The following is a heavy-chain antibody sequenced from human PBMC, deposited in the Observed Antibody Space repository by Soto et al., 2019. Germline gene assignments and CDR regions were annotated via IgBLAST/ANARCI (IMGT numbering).Heavy chain of an antibody. V-gene: IGHV4-38-2*01. CDR3: ARSMYSTSAQLYYGMDV. D-gene: IGHD6-6*01. J-gene: IGHJ6*02. CDR1: GYSIRSGYF. CDR2: MYHSGIT. Sequence: SETLSLTCAVSGYSIRSGYFWGWIRQPPGKGLEWIGSMYHSGITYYNLSLKSRLTISVDTSTNQLSLKLSSATAADTAVYYCARSMYSTSAQLYYGMDVWGQGTTVTVSS.